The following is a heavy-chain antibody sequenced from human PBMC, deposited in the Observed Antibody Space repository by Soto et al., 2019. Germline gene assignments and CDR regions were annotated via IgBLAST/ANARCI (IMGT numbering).Heavy chain of an antibody. CDR1: GFTFGSYW. J-gene: IGHJ4*02. D-gene: IGHD1-26*01. Sequence: EVQLVESGGGLVQPGGSRSLSCEASGFTFGSYWLSWVRQAPGKGLEWVANIKQDGSEKNYVDSVKGRFTISRDNAKNSLYLQMNSLRVEDTAVYYCATEGRGLGYWGQGTLVTVSS. CDR3: ATEGRGLGY. V-gene: IGHV3-7*01. CDR2: IKQDGSEK.